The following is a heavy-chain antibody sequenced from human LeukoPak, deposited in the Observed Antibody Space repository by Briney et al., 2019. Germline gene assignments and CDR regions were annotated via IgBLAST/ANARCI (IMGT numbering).Heavy chain of an antibody. CDR2: INHGGST. V-gene: IGHV4-34*01. Sequence: ASETLSLTCAVSGGSFSGHYWNWIRQPPGKGLEWIGEINHGGSTNYNPSLKSRVTIYVDTSQKQFSLRLSSVTAADTAVYYCARGRYVTTRGGAAAGFLDYWGQGTLVTVST. CDR3: ARGRYVTTRGGAAAGFLDY. J-gene: IGHJ4*02. CDR1: GGSFSGHY. D-gene: IGHD6-13*01.